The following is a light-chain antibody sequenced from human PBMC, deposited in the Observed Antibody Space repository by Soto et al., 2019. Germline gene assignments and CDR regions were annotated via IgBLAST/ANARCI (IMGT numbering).Light chain of an antibody. Sequence: EIMMTQSLATLSMSPGERATLSCRASQSVRNNLAWYQQKPGQAPRLLIFGASTRATDIPPRFSGSGSGTEFTLTISSLQSEDFAVYYCQQYNNWPPHTFGQGTKLEIK. CDR1: QSVRNN. CDR3: QQYNNWPPHT. CDR2: GAS. V-gene: IGKV3-15*01. J-gene: IGKJ2*01.